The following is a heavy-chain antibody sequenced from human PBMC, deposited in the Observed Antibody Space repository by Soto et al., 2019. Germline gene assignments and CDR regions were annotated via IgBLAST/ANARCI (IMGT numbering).Heavy chain of an antibody. D-gene: IGHD2-15*01. CDR2: INPNSGGT. CDR3: ASEYCSGGSCYPSNGMDV. V-gene: IGHV1-2*04. J-gene: IGHJ6*02. CDR1: GYTFTGYY. Sequence: GASVKVSCKASGYTFTGYYMHWVRQAPGQGLEWMGWINPNSGGTNYAQKFQGWVTMTRDTSISTAYMELSRLRSDDTAVYYCASEYCSGGSCYPSNGMDVWGQGTTVTVSS.